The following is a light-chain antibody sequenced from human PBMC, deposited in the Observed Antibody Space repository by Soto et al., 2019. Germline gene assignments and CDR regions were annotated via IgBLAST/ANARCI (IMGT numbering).Light chain of an antibody. CDR2: GAS. CDR1: QNINSD. CDR3: QQYGSSPPIT. Sequence: EIVMTQSPATLSVSPGESATLSCRASQNINSDLAWYVQKPGQAPRLLIYGASSRATGIPDRFSGSGSGTDFTLTISRLEPEDFAVYYCQQYGSSPPITFGQGTRLEIK. V-gene: IGKV3-20*01. J-gene: IGKJ5*01.